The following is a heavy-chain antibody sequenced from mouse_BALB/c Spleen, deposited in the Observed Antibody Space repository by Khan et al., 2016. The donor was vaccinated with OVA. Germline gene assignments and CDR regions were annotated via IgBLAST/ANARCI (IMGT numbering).Heavy chain of an antibody. J-gene: IGHJ4*01. Sequence: EVNVVESGGGLVKPGGSLKLSCAASGFTFSSYTMSWVRQTPEKRLEWVATISSGGTYTYYVDSVEGRFTLSRDNAKNTLHLEMTSLKSEDTAIYYCTRGEGYYGNPYAIDFWGQGTSVTVSS. CDR1: GFTFSSYT. CDR3: TRGEGYYGNPYAIDF. V-gene: IGHV5-6-4*01. D-gene: IGHD2-1*01. CDR2: ISSGGTYT.